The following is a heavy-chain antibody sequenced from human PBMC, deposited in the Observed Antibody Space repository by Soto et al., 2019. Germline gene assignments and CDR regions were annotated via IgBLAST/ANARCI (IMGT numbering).Heavy chain of an antibody. CDR1: GFTFSSYS. CDR2: ISSSSSYI. CDR3: ARDELELLDY. J-gene: IGHJ4*02. D-gene: IGHD1-7*01. Sequence: EVQLVESGGGLVKPGWSLRLSCAASGFTFSSYSMNWVRQAPGKGLEWVSSISSSSSYIYYADSVKGRFTISRDNAKNSLYLQMNSLRAEDTAVYYFARDELELLDYWGQGTLVTVSS. V-gene: IGHV3-21*01.